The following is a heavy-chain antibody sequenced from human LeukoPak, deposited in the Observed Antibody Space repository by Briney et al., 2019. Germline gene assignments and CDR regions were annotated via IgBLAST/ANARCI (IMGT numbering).Heavy chain of an antibody. V-gene: IGHV3-30*02. J-gene: IGHJ4*02. Sequence: GGSLRLSCAASGFTFSSYGMHWVRQAPGKGLEWVAFIRYDGSNKYYADSVRGRFTISRDNSKNTLYPQMNSLRTEDTAVYYCAKGGIAAAGTFFWGQGTLVTVSS. CDR2: IRYDGSNK. CDR3: AKGGIAAAGTFF. CDR1: GFTFSSYG. D-gene: IGHD6-13*01.